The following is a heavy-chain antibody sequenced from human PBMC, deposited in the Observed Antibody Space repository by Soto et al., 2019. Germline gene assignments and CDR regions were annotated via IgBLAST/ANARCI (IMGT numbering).Heavy chain of an antibody. D-gene: IGHD2-21*01. J-gene: IGHJ4*02. CDR2: ISYDGSDE. V-gene: IGHV3-30*09. CDR3: ATDIRVMDTTDFGY. CDR1: GFIFTSYG. Sequence: QVHLVESGGGVVQPGASLRLSCVGSGFIFTSYGIHWVRQAPGKGPEWVAVISYDGSDESYADSVKGRFAISRDKYTNTVYLQMNSLRDGDTVMHFCATDIRVMDTTDFGYWGQGTLVTVSS.